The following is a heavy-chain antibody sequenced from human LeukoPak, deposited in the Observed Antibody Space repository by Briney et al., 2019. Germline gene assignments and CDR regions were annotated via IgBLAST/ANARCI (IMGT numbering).Heavy chain of an antibody. V-gene: IGHV1-46*01. CDR3: ARDSRDHYYDSSGYYLSLPRDDAFDI. J-gene: IGHJ3*02. CDR2: INPSAGST. Sequence: GASVKVSCKASGYTFTSYYLHWVRQAPGQGLEWMGIINPSAGSTSYAQKFQGRVTMTRDTSTSTAYMELSSLRSEDTAVYYCARDSRDHYYDSSGYYLSLPRDDAFDIWGQGTMVTVSS. D-gene: IGHD3-22*01. CDR1: GYTFTSYY.